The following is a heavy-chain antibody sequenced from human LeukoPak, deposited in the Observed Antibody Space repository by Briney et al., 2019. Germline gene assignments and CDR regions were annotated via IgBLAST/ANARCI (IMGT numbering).Heavy chain of an antibody. CDR1: GGSVSSGTYY. V-gene: IGHV4-61*01. Sequence: SETLSLTCTVSGGSVSSGTYYWTWIRQPPGKGLEWIGYIYYSGSTDYNPSLKSRITISLDTSKNQFSLKLGSVTAADTAVYYCARKADYFDYWGQGTLVTVSS. CDR3: ARKADYFDY. CDR2: IYYSGST. D-gene: IGHD2-15*01. J-gene: IGHJ4*02.